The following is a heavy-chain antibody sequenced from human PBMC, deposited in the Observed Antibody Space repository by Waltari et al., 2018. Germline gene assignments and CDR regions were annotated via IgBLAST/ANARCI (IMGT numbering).Heavy chain of an antibody. V-gene: IGHV1-69*12. J-gene: IGHJ6*03. CDR3: ASGAYYDFWSGYSTLYYYYYMDV. D-gene: IGHD3-3*01. CDR1: GGTFSSYA. CDR2: IIPIFGTA. Sequence: QVQLVQSGAEVKKPGSSVKVSCKASGGTFSSYAISWVRQAPGQGLEWMGGIIPIFGTANYAQKFQGRVTITADESTSTAYMELSSLRSEDTDVYYCASGAYYDFWSGYSTLYYYYYMDVWGKGTTVTISS.